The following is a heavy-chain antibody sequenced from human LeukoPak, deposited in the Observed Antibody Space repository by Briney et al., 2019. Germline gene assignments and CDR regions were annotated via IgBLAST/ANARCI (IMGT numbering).Heavy chain of an antibody. V-gene: IGHV1-69*13. Sequence: SVKVSCKASGGTFSSYAISWVRQAPGQGLEWMGGIIPIFGTVNYAQKFQGRVTITADESTSTAYMELSSLRSEDTAVYYCATRDTAMPKPYYYYMDVWGKGTTVTISS. CDR3: ATRDTAMPKPYYYYMDV. CDR2: IIPIFGTV. D-gene: IGHD5-18*01. J-gene: IGHJ6*03. CDR1: GGTFSSYA.